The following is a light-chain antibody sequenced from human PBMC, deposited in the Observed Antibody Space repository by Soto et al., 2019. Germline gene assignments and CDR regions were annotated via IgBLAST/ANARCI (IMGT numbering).Light chain of an antibody. CDR1: TGAVTSGHY. CDR3: LLSYSGAVRV. J-gene: IGLJ2*01. V-gene: IGLV7-46*01. CDR2: DTS. Sequence: QAVVTQEPSLTVSPGGTVTLTCGSSTGAVTSGHYPYWFQQKPGQAPRTLIYDTSNKHSWTPARFSGSLLGGKAALTLSGAQPEDEAEYYCLLSYSGAVRVFGRGTKLTVL.